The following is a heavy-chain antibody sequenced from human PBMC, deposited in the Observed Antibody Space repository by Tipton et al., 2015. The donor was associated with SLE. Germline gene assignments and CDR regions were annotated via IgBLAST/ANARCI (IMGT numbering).Heavy chain of an antibody. D-gene: IGHD6-19*01. CDR3: ARGISSGWWNY. Sequence: TLSLTCTVSGDSISSGGYFWNWIRQHPGKGLEWIGYIYHSGTTKHNPSLQSRVTISVDTYKNQFSLKLNSVTAADTAVYYCARGISSGWWNYWGQGNVVTVSS. CDR1: GDSISSGGYF. CDR2: IYHSGTT. V-gene: IGHV4-31*03. J-gene: IGHJ4*02.